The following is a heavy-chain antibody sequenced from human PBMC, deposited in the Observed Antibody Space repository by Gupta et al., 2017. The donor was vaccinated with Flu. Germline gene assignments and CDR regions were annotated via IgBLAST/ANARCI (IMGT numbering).Heavy chain of an antibody. D-gene: IGHD6-6*01. CDR3: TKDRSSVDAFDI. V-gene: IGHV3-9*01. Sequence: EAQLVESGGGWVQPGRSLRLSCVASGFIFDDYPMPWVRQAPGKGLEWVSGTDWNAGGLGYADSVRGRFTISRDNARNTHYLQMNSLRPEDTALYFCTKDRSSVDAFDIWGLGTMVTVSS. J-gene: IGHJ3*02. CDR2: TDWNAGGL. CDR1: GFIFDDYP.